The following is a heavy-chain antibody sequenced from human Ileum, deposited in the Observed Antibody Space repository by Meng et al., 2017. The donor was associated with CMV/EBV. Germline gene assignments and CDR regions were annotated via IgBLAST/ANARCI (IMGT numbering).Heavy chain of an antibody. CDR2: INSDGSST. CDR3: AREGVAGHYYYYYGMDV. CDR1: GFTFSSYW. J-gene: IGHJ6*02. V-gene: IGHV3-74*01. D-gene: IGHD3-3*01. Sequence: GESLKISCAASGFTFSSYWMHWVRQAPGKGLVWVSRINSDGSSTSYADSVKGRFTISRDNAKNTLYLQMNGLRAEDTAVYYCAREGVAGHYYYYYGMDVWGQGTTVTVSS.